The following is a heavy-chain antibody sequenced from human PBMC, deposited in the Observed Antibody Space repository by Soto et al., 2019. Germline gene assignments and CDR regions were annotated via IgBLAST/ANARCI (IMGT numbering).Heavy chain of an antibody. D-gene: IGHD3-22*01. J-gene: IGHJ4*02. CDR3: ARGRATSPYYYDSSGYLY. Sequence: GASVKVSCKASGYTFTSYYMHWVRQAPGQGLEWMEIINPSGGSTSYAQKFQGRVTMTRDTSTSTVYMELSSLRSEDTAVYYCARGRATSPYYYDSSGYLYWGQGTLVTVSS. V-gene: IGHV1-46*01. CDR1: GYTFTSYY. CDR2: INPSGGST.